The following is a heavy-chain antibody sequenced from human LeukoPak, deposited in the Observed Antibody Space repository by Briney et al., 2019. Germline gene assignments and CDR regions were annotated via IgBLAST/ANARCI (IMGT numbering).Heavy chain of an antibody. CDR2: ISGSGGSK. D-gene: IGHD3-10*01. CDR1: GFTFSSYG. V-gene: IGHV3-23*01. Sequence: GGSLRLSCAASGFTFSSYGMSWVRQAPGKGLEWVSSISGSGGSKYYADSVKGRFTISRDNSKNTLYLQMNSLRAEDTAVYYCAKDPLWFGEPNWFDPWGQGTLVTVSS. CDR3: AKDPLWFGEPNWFDP. J-gene: IGHJ5*02.